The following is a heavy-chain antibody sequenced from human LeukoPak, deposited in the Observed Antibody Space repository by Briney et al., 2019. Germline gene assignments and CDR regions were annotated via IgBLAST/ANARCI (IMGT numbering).Heavy chain of an antibody. V-gene: IGHV1-69*05. CDR3: ARPLSGSYQGAFDI. Sequence: SVNVSCKASGGTFSSYGISWARQAPGQGLEWMGGIIPIFGTANYAQKFQGRVTITTDESTSTAYMELSSLRSEDTAVYYCARPLSGSYQGAFDIWGQGTMVTVSS. D-gene: IGHD1-26*01. J-gene: IGHJ3*02. CDR2: IIPIFGTA. CDR1: GGTFSSYG.